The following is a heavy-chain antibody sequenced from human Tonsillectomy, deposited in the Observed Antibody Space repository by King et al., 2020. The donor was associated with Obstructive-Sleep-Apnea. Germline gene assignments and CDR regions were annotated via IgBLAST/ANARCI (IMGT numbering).Heavy chain of an antibody. Sequence: QLQESGPGLVKPSETLSLTCTVSGGSISSSSYYWGWIRQPPGKGLEWIGSIYYSGSTYYNPSLKSRVTISVDTSKNQFSLKLSSVSAADTAVYYCARDEYCSAYDWYFDYWGQGTLVTVSS. CDR1: GGSISSSSYY. V-gene: IGHV4-39*07. J-gene: IGHJ4*02. CDR3: ARDEYCSAYDWYFDY. CDR2: IYYSGST. D-gene: IGHD5-12*01.